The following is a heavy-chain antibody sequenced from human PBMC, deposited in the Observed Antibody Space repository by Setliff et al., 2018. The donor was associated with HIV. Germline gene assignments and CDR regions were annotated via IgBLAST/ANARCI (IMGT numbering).Heavy chain of an antibody. D-gene: IGHD3-9*01. CDR2: VSNSGST. Sequence: SETLSLTCAVSGGSISSRSHYWGWIRQPPGKGLEWIGSVSNSGSTYYNPSLKSRFTISVDVSKNQFSLKLTSVTAADTAVYYCARHVHDVLTGLNWLDPWGQGTLVTVSS. J-gene: IGHJ5*02. CDR1: GGSISSRSHY. CDR3: ARHVHDVLTGLNWLDP. V-gene: IGHV4-39*01.